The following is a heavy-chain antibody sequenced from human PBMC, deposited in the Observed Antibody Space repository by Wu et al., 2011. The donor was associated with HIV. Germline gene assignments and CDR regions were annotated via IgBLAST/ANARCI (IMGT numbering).Heavy chain of an antibody. CDR2: MNPNSGNA. Sequence: QIVAEVKKPGASVKVSCKASGYTFTGYYMHWVRQASGQGLEWMGWMNPNSGNAGYAQKFQGRVTMTKGASIGTAYMELSSLTSEDTAVYYCTIGRGSRPRFDPWGQGTLVTVSS. CDR3: TIGRGSRPRFDP. V-gene: IGHV1-8*02. CDR1: GYTFTGYY. J-gene: IGHJ5*01. D-gene: IGHD3-10*01.